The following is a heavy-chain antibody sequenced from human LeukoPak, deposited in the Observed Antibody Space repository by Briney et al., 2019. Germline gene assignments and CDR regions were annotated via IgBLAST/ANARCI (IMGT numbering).Heavy chain of an antibody. CDR1: GYTFTGYY. V-gene: IGHV1-2*02. J-gene: IGHJ5*02. CDR2: IDPNTGGT. CDR3: ARDRLRLGYERTNWFDP. D-gene: IGHD2-15*01. Sequence: GASVKVSCKASGYTFTGYYVHWLRQAPGQGLEWMGWIDPNTGGTNYAQKFQGRVTMTRDTSINTAYMELSRLRSDDTAVFYCARDRLRLGYERTNWFDPWGQGTLVTLPS.